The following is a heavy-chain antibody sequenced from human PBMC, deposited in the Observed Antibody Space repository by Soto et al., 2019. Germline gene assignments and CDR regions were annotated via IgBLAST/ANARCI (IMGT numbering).Heavy chain of an antibody. CDR2: MNPNSGNT. D-gene: IGHD1-26*01. J-gene: IGHJ6*02. CDR1: GYTFTSYD. CDR3: ARGSYLGEADAYYYGMDV. V-gene: IGHV1-8*01. Sequence: ASVKVSCKASGYTFTSYDINWVRQATGQGLEWMGWMNPNSGNTGYAQKFQGRVTMTRNTSISTAYMELSSLRSEDTAVYYCARGSYLGEADAYYYGMDVWGQGTKVTVSS.